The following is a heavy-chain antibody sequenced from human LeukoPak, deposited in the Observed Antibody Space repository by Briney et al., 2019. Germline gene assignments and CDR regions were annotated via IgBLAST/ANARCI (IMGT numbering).Heavy chain of an antibody. CDR2: ISSSGSTI. Sequence: GGTLRLSCAASGFTFSSYEMNWVRQAPGKGLEWVSYISSSGSTIYYADSVKGRFTIFRDNAKNSLYLQMNSLRAEDTAVYYCAAGMTQGAFDIWGQGTMVTVSS. CDR1: GFTFSSYE. V-gene: IGHV3-48*03. CDR3: AAGMTQGAFDI. J-gene: IGHJ3*02.